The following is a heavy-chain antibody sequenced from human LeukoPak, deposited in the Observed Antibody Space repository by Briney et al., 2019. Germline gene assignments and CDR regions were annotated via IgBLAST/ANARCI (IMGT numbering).Heavy chain of an antibody. Sequence: EASVKVSCKASGYTFISQDIYWVRQATGQGLEWMGWLNPNSGNTGYAQKFQGRVTFTRNNSISTAYMQLSSLRSEDTAVYYCARGVGAATNYFDYWGQGTLVTVSS. D-gene: IGHD1-26*01. CDR2: LNPNSGNT. CDR1: GYTFISQD. V-gene: IGHV1-8*03. CDR3: ARGVGAATNYFDY. J-gene: IGHJ4*02.